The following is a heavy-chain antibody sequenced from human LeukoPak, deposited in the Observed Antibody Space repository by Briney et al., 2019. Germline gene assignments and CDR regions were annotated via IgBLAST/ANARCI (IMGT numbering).Heavy chain of an antibody. Sequence: NAGGSLRLSCAASGFTFSDYYMSWIRQAPGKGLEWLSYINIGGTNTHYADSVKGRFTTSRDNAKKSLYLEMNNLRAEDTAVYYCATDGAGFDTWGQGVLVTVSS. CDR3: ATDGAGFDT. CDR2: INIGGTNT. V-gene: IGHV3-11*01. CDR1: GFTFSDYY. J-gene: IGHJ5*02.